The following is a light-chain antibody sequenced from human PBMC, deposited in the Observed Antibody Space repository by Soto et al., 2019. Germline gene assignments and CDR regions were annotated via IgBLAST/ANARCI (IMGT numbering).Light chain of an antibody. V-gene: IGKV1-5*03. CDR3: QQYKSYSRT. J-gene: IGKJ1*01. CDR1: QSISSS. CDR2: KAS. Sequence: DIQMTQSPSTLSASVGDRVTITCRASQSISSSLAWYQQKPGKAPNLLIYKASSLESGVPSRFSGTGSGTEFTPTISSLQPDDGATDYCQQYKSYSRTFGQGTKV.